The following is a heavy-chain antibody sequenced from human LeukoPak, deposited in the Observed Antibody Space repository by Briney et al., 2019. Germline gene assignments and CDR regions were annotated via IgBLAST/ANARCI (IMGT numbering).Heavy chain of an antibody. CDR2: IWYDGSNK. Sequence: PGRSLRLSCAASGFTFNSCGMYWVRQAPGKGLEWVAVIWYDGSNKYYADSVKGRFTISRDNSKNTLYLQMDSLRAEDTAVYYCARDLRDRTFDYWGQGTLVTVSS. D-gene: IGHD1-1*01. J-gene: IGHJ4*02. V-gene: IGHV3-33*01. CDR1: GFTFNSCG. CDR3: ARDLRDRTFDY.